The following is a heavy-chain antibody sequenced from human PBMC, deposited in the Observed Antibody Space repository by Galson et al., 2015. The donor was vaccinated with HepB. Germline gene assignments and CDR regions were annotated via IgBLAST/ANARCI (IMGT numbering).Heavy chain of an antibody. CDR2: ISRSSNYI. V-gene: IGHV3-21*06. D-gene: IGHD1-26*01. Sequence: SLRLSCAASGFTFSSYTMDWVRQAPGKGLEWVSSISRSSNYIFYADSVNGRFTISRDNAKNSLYLQMNSLRAEDTAVYYCARQVGIGSGSTDYWGQGTLVRVSS. CDR3: ARQVGIGSGSTDY. J-gene: IGHJ4*02. CDR1: GFTFSSYT.